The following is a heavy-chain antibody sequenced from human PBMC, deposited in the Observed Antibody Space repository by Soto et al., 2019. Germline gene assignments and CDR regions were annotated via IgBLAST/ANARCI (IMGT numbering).Heavy chain of an antibody. CDR2: MYNSGTS. CDR1: GGSISSGTYY. CDR3: ARRLSGSSAFDY. J-gene: IGHJ4*01. D-gene: IGHD2-15*01. Sequence: QVQLQESGPGLLKPSQTLSLTCSVSGGSISSGTYYWSWIRHRPGKGLEWIGYMYNSGTSSYSPSLKSRSVLYVDTSKNQFSLKLTSVTVADTATYFCARRLSGSSAFDYWGLGILVTVSS. V-gene: IGHV4-31*03.